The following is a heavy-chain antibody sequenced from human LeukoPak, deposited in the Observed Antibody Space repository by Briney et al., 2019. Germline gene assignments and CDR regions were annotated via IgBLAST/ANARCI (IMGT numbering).Heavy chain of an antibody. J-gene: IGHJ3*02. CDR1: GGSISSYY. V-gene: IGHV4-59*08. CDR3: ASVEMATIGAFDI. CDR2: IYYSGST. Sequence: PSETLSLTCTVSGGSISSYYWNWIRQPPGKGLEWIGYIYYSGSTNYNPSLKSRVTISVDTSKNQFSLKLSSVTAADTAVYYCASVEMATIGAFDIWGQGTMVTVSS. D-gene: IGHD5-24*01.